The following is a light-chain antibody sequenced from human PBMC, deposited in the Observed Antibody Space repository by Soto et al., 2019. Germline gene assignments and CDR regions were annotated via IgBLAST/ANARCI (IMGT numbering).Light chain of an antibody. Sequence: QSVLTQPPSASGTPGQRVTISCSGSSSNIGSNYVYWYQQLPGTVPQLLIYRNSERPSGVPDRFSGSKSGTSASLAISGLRSEDDADYYCAAWDESLSGVVFGGGTKLTVL. CDR1: SSNIGSNY. J-gene: IGLJ2*01. V-gene: IGLV1-47*01. CDR2: RNS. CDR3: AAWDESLSGVV.